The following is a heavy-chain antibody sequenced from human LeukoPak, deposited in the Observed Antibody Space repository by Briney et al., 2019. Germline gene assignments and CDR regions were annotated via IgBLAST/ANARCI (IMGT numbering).Heavy chain of an antibody. V-gene: IGHV4-59*01. D-gene: IGHD5-18*01. Sequence: SETLSLTCTVSGGSISSYYWSWIRQPPGKGLEWIGYIYYSGSTNYNPSLKSRVSMSVDTSKNQFSLKLSSVTAADTAVYYCARTTEGGYTYGYFYYYYMDVWGKGTTVTISS. J-gene: IGHJ6*03. CDR1: GGSISSYY. CDR2: IYYSGST. CDR3: ARTTEGGYTYGYFYYYYMDV.